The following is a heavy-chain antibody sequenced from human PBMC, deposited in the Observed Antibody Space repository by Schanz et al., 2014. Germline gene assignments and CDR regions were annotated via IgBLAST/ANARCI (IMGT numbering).Heavy chain of an antibody. D-gene: IGHD3-3*01. CDR2: VSRSTPDI. CDR1: GFTFSSYA. V-gene: IGHV3-48*01. J-gene: IGHJ4*02. Sequence: DVQLVESGGGLVQPGGSLRLSCAASGFTFSSYAMSWVRQAPGKGLEWVSYVSRSTPDIYYADSVKGRFTMSRDNAKNSVFLQMNSLRAEDTAVYYCVRDSFFAFDYWGQGTLVTVSS. CDR3: VRDSFFAFDY.